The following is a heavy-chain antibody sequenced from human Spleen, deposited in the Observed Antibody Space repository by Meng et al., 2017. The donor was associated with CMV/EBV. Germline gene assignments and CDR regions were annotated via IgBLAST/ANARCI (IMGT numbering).Heavy chain of an antibody. D-gene: IGHD6-19*01. CDR3: ARGLGYSSGWKLFDY. V-gene: IGHV1-69*05. J-gene: IGHJ4*02. CDR1: GGTFSSRA. Sequence: SGGTFSSRASSWVRQAPGQGLEWMGGIIPMFATASYAQKFQGRVTITTDESTTTAYMELSSLRSEDTAVYYCARGLGYSSGWKLFDYWGQGTLVTVSS. CDR2: IIPMFATA.